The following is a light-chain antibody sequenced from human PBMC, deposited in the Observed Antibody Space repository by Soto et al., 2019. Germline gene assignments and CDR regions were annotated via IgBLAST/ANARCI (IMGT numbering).Light chain of an antibody. V-gene: IGLV3-21*02. CDR1: KLGSES. CDR2: DDS. Sequence: SYELTQPPSVSVAPGQTARINCGGSKLGSESVHWYRQKPGQAPVLVVYDDSDRPSGIPERFSGSNSAHTATLTINRVEAGDEADYYCQVWDSSDNHVVFGGGTKLTVL. CDR3: QVWDSSDNHVV. J-gene: IGLJ3*02.